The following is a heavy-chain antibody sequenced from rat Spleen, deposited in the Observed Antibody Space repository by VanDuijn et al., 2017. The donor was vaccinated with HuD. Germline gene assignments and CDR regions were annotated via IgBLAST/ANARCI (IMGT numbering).Heavy chain of an antibody. CDR3: ARGGNYALDY. V-gene: IGHV4-2*01. CDR1: GFNFNDYW. J-gene: IGHJ2*01. CDR2: INKYSNTI. Sequence: EVKLVESGGGLVQPGRSLKLSCAASGFNFNDYWMDWVRQAPGKGLEWIGEINKYSNTINYTPSLKDKFTISRDNAQNTLFLQMHNLGSEDTAIDSSARGGNYALDYWGQGFMVTVSS. D-gene: IGHD1-1*01.